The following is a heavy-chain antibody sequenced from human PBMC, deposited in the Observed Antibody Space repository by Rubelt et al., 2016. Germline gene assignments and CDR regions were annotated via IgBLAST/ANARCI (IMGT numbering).Heavy chain of an antibody. J-gene: IGHJ4*02. CDR3: ARSLMVVSAIDY. V-gene: IGHV4-34*01. CDR2: INHSGTT. Sequence: QVQLKQWGAGVLKPSETLSLTCAVYGGSFSDYHWSWIRQPPGKGLEWIGEINHSGTTNYNPSLKSRVTMSVDTSKKQFSMKRTVVTAADSAVYYCARSLMVVSAIDYWGQGTLVTVSS. CDR1: GGSFSDYH. D-gene: IGHD2-15*01.